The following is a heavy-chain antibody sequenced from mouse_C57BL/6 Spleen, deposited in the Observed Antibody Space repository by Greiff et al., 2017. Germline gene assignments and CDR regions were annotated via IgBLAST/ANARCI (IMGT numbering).Heavy chain of an antibody. Sequence: EVKLVESGGGLVQPKGSLKLSCAASGFSFNTYAMNWVRQAPGKGLEWVARIRSKSNNYATYYADSVKDRFTISRDDSESMLYLQMNNLKTEDTAMYYCVRRNGSSYKGFYYAMDYWGQGTSVTVSS. CDR3: VRRNGSSYKGFYYAMDY. CDR1: GFSFNTYA. D-gene: IGHD1-1*01. V-gene: IGHV10-1*01. J-gene: IGHJ4*01. CDR2: IRSKSNNYAT.